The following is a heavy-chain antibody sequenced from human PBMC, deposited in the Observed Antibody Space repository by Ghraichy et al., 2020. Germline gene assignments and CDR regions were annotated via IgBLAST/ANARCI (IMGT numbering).Heavy chain of an antibody. J-gene: IGHJ6*02. V-gene: IGHV3-23*01. Sequence: GESLTISCVASGFTFSDYVMSWVRPAPGKGLEWVSGIIGSGGTTFYADSVKGRFTVSRDNSKNTLFLQMNSLRAEDTAIYYCAKRVRLGGKYGMDVWGHGTTVTVSS. CDR2: IIGSGGTT. CDR3: AKRVRLGGKYGMDV. CDR1: GFTFSDYV. D-gene: IGHD3-16*01.